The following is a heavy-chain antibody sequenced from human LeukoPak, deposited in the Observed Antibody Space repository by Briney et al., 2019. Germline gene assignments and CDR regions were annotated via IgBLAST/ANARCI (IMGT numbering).Heavy chain of an antibody. CDR1: GYTLTELS. J-gene: IGHJ6*03. CDR2: FDPEDGET. CDR3: ARVIAAAGTYYYYYYMDV. Sequence: GASVKVSCKVSGYTLTELSMHWVRQAPGKGLEWMGGFDPEDGETIYAQKFQGRVTMTEDTSTDTAYMELSSLGSEDTAVYYCARVIAAAGTYYYYYYMDVWGKGTTVTVSS. V-gene: IGHV1-24*01. D-gene: IGHD6-13*01.